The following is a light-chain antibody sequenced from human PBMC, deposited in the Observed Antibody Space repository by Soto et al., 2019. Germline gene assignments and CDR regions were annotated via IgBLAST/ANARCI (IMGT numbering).Light chain of an antibody. J-gene: IGLJ2*01. Sequence: QSALTQPASVSGAPGQRVTISCTGSSSNIGAGFDVHWYQQLPETAPKLLIYRNTNRPSGVPDRFSGSKSGTSASLAITGLQAEDEADYYCQSYDSSLRGVIFGGGTKLTVL. CDR2: RNT. V-gene: IGLV1-40*01. CDR3: QSYDSSLRGVI. CDR1: SSNIGAGFD.